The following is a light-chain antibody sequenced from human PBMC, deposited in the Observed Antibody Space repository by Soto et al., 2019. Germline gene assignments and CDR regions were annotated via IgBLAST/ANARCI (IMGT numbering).Light chain of an antibody. CDR3: MQSTQLPPT. V-gene: IGKV2D-29*02. CDR1: QSLLHNGGETF. Sequence: DVVMTQTPLSLSVTPGQPASISCKSSQSLLHNGGETFVFWYLQKSGQSPQLLIYEVSNRFSGVPDRFSGRWSGTDLTLEISRVEAEDVGIYYCMQSTQLPPTFGQGTRLGI. J-gene: IGKJ5*01. CDR2: EVS.